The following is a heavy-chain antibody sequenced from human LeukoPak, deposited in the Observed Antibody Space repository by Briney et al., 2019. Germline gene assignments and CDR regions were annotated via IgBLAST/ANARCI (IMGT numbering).Heavy chain of an antibody. D-gene: IGHD1-1*01. V-gene: IGHV3-23*01. CDR3: ARRNAVRNFDY. CDR2: ISASGVST. J-gene: IGHJ4*02. CDR1: GFTFSNYA. Sequence: GGSLRLSCAASGFTFSNYAMSWVRQAPGKGLEWVSAISASGVSTYYADSVKGRFTISRDNSKNTLYLQMNSLRAEDTDVYYCARRNAVRNFDYWGQGTLVTVSS.